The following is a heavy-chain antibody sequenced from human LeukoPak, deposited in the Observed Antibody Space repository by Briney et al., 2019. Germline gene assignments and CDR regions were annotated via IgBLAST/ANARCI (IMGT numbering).Heavy chain of an antibody. Sequence: ASVKVSCNASGYTFTNYYMHWLRQAPGQGLEWMGIINPSGGSTNYEQKFQGRVTMPRDTPTSPVYMEPSSLRSEDPAVYYCGRDQGYSGYDSPDYWGQGTLVTVSS. CDR3: GRDQGYSGYDSPDY. CDR1: GYTFTNYY. CDR2: INPSGGST. D-gene: IGHD5-12*01. V-gene: IGHV1-46*01. J-gene: IGHJ4*02.